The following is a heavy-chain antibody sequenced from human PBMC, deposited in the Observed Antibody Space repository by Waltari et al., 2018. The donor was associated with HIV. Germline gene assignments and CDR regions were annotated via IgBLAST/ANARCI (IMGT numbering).Heavy chain of an antibody. Sequence: EVQLVESGGGLVQPGRSLRLSCAVSGFTFDDYAMHWVRQAPGEGLEWVLGMSWNSGRRGYADSVKGRFTISRDNAKNSLYLQMNSLRAEDTALYYCAKDKRRYCSSTSCYYYFDYWGQGTLVTVSS. CDR3: AKDKRRYCSSTSCYYYFDY. CDR2: MSWNSGRR. CDR1: GFTFDDYA. J-gene: IGHJ4*02. V-gene: IGHV3-9*01. D-gene: IGHD2-2*01.